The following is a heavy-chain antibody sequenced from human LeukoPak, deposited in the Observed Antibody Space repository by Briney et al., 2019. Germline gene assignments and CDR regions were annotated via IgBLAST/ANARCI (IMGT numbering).Heavy chain of an antibody. V-gene: IGHV3-21*01. J-gene: IGHJ3*02. Sequence: KTGGSLRLSCAASGFTFSSYSMNWVRQAPGKGLEWVSSISSSSSYIYYADSVKGRFTISRDNAKNSLYLQMNSLRAEDTAVYYCARVVINLLPPNGAFDIWGQGTMVTVSS. CDR3: ARVVINLLPPNGAFDI. CDR1: GFTFSSYS. D-gene: IGHD2-8*01. CDR2: ISSSSSYI.